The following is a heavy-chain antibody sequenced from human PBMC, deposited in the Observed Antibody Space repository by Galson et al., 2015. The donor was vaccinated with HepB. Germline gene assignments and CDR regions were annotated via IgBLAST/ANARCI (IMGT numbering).Heavy chain of an antibody. CDR1: GFTFTKCD. V-gene: IGHV3-21*05. D-gene: IGHD6-19*01. CDR3: ARGGLMVVPGTQSDYPHHGMDV. Sequence: SLRLSCAGSGFTFTKCDMHWVRQAPGKGLEWVSYITSSSSDIYYADSVKGRFTISRDNAKNSLFLQMNNLRAEDTAVYFCARGGLMVVPGTQSDYPHHGMDVWGQGTTVTVSS. J-gene: IGHJ6*02. CDR2: ITSSSSDI.